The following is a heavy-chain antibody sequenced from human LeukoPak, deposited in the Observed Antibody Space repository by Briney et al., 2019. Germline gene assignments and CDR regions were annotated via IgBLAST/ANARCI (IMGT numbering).Heavy chain of an antibody. D-gene: IGHD2-15*01. V-gene: IGHV4-59*01. Sequence: PSETLSLTCTVSGGSISSYDWSWVRQPPGKGLEWIGYVSYSGNTNYNSSLKSRVSMSVDTSKNQFSLKLISVTAADTAMYYCARGVVAATLFWFDPWGQGTLVTVSS. J-gene: IGHJ5*02. CDR2: VSYSGNT. CDR3: ARGVVAATLFWFDP. CDR1: GGSISSYD.